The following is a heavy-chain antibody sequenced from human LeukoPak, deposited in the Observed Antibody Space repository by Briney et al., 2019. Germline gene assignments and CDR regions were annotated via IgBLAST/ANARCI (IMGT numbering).Heavy chain of an antibody. CDR3: AKARVVELDAFDI. J-gene: IGHJ3*02. Sequence: PGRSLRLSCAASGFTFSSYGIHWVRQAPGKGLEWVAVIWYDGSKKYYADSVKGRFTISRDNSKNTLYLQMNSLRAEDTAVYYCAKARVVELDAFDIWGQGQWSPSLQ. D-gene: IGHD1-7*01. CDR2: IWYDGSKK. V-gene: IGHV3-33*06. CDR1: GFTFSSYG.